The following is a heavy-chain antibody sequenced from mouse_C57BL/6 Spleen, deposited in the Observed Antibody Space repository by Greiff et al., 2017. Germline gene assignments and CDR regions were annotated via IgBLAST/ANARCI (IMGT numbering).Heavy chain of an antibody. CDR1: GFTFSDYG. J-gene: IGHJ2*01. CDR3: ARPRGYDAYYFDY. V-gene: IGHV5-17*01. Sequence: EVQGVESGGGLVKPGGSLKLSCAASGFTFSDYGMHWVRQAPEKGLEWVAYISSGSSTIYYAETGKGRFTISRDNAKNTLFLQMTSLRSEDTAMYYCARPRGYDAYYFDYWGQGTTLTVSS. D-gene: IGHD2-2*01. CDR2: ISSGSSTI.